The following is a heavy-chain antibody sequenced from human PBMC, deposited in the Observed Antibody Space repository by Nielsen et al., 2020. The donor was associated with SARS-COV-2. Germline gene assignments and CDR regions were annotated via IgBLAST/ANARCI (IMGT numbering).Heavy chain of an antibody. CDR3: TVTGGY. CDR2: ISSTGTYT. V-gene: IGHV3-11*03. D-gene: IGHD4-17*01. CDR1: GLIFGDSY. J-gene: IGHJ4*02. Sequence: GGSLRLSCAASGLIFGDSYMSWIRQAPGKGLEWISYISSTGTYTNYVDSVKGRFTISRDNAKRSLYLQMNSLRAEDTAVYYCTVTGGYWGQGTLVTVSS.